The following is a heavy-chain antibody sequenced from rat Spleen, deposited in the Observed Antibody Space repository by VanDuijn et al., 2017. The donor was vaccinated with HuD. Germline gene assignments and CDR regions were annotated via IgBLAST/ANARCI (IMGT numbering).Heavy chain of an antibody. V-gene: IGHV5-7*01. CDR2: ISYDGIST. D-gene: IGHD1-11*01. CDR1: GFTFSDYN. CDR3: ARQGTDNIKSYFDY. Sequence: EVQLVESGGGLVQPGRSLKLSCEASGFTFSDYNMAWVRPAPKKGLEWVATISYDGISTYYRDSVKGRCTIARDNAKSTLFLQMDSLRSEDTATYYCARQGTDNIKSYFDYWGQGVMVTVSS. J-gene: IGHJ2*01.